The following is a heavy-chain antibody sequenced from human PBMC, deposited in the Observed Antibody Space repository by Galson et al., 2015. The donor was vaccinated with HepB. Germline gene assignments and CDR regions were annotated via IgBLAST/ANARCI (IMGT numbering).Heavy chain of an antibody. D-gene: IGHD3-3*01. J-gene: IGHJ3*02. CDR3: ARTTYYDFWSGYYDAFDI. Sequence: PALVKPTQTLTLTCTFSGFSLSTSGMRVSWIRQPPGKALEWLARIDWDDDKFYSTSLKTRLTISKDTSKNQVVLTMTNMDPVDTATYYCARTTYYDFWSGYYDAFDIWGQGTMVTVSS. CDR2: IDWDDDK. V-gene: IGHV2-70*04. CDR1: GFSLSTSGMR.